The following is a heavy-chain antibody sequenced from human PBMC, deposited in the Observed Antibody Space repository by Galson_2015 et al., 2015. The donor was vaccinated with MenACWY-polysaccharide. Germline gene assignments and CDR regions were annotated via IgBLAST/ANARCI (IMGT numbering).Heavy chain of an antibody. Sequence: SLRLSCAASGFSFSDYYMSWIRQAPGKGLDWVSYISTSGSAISYADSVKGRFAISRDNAKNSLYLQMNSLRAEDTAVYYCARDGWRSGWFADYWGRGTLVTVSS. D-gene: IGHD6-19*01. CDR3: ARDGWRSGWFADY. CDR1: GFSFSDYY. J-gene: IGHJ4*02. V-gene: IGHV3-11*01. CDR2: ISTSGSAI.